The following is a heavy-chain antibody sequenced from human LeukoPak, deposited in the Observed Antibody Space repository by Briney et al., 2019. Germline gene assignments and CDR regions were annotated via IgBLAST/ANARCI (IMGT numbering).Heavy chain of an antibody. CDR1: GFTFSSYG. V-gene: IGHV3-23*01. Sequence: GGSLRLSCAASGFTFSSYGMSWFRQAPGKGLEWVSAISGSGGSTYYADSVKGRFTSSRDNSKNTLYRQMNSLRAEDTAVYYCAKGGSGSYPPLGRPSRQYYYYYYMDVWGKGTTVTVSS. CDR3: AKGGSGSYPPLGRPSRQYYYYYYMDV. J-gene: IGHJ6*03. CDR2: ISGSGGST. D-gene: IGHD3-10*01.